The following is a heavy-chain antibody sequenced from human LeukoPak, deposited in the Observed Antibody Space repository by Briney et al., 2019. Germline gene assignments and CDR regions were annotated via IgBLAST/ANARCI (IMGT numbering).Heavy chain of an antibody. Sequence: PGGSLRLSCVASGFTFSSYAMSWVRQAPGKGLEWVSGISGSGGRTYYADSVKGRFTISRDNSKNTLYLQMNSLRAEDTAVYYCAKDKRVAPDTFDIWGQGTMVTVSS. CDR2: ISGSGGRT. D-gene: IGHD3-3*01. V-gene: IGHV3-23*01. CDR1: GFTFSSYA. J-gene: IGHJ3*02. CDR3: AKDKRVAPDTFDI.